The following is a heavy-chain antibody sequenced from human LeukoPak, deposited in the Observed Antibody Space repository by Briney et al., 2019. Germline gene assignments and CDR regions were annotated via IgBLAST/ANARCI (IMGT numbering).Heavy chain of an antibody. CDR3: ERGYCGGDCYPRRVVHDAFDI. Sequence: VASVKVSCKASGGTFSSYAISWVRQAPGQGLEWMGGIIPIFGTANYAQKFQGRVTITTDESTSTAYMELSSLRSEDTAVYYCERGYCGGDCYPRRVVHDAFDIWGQGTMVTVSS. CDR2: IIPIFGTA. CDR1: GGTFSSYA. D-gene: IGHD2-21*02. J-gene: IGHJ3*02. V-gene: IGHV1-69*05.